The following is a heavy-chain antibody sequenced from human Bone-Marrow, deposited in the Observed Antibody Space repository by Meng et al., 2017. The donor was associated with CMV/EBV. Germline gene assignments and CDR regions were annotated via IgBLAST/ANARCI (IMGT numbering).Heavy chain of an antibody. D-gene: IGHD1-20*01. CDR1: GFTFSSYA. CDR2: ISYDGSIK. CDR3: AREGFSYNWKSWFDP. Sequence: GESLKISCAASGFTFSSYAMHWVRQAPGKGLEWVAVISYDGSIKYYADSLQGRFTVSRDNYKNTLHLQMNSLRAEDTAVYYCAREGFSYNWKSWFDPWGQGTLVTVSS. V-gene: IGHV3-30*04. J-gene: IGHJ5*02.